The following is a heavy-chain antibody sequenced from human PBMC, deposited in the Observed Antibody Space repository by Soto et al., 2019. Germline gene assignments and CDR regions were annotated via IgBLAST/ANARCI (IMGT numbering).Heavy chain of an antibody. CDR3: ASPPSRSDILTGYLDY. D-gene: IGHD3-9*01. CDR1: GGTFSSYA. CDR2: IIPIFGTA. J-gene: IGHJ4*02. V-gene: IGHV1-69*13. Sequence: ASVKVSCKASGGTFSSYAISWVRQAPGQGLEWMGGIIPIFGTANYAQKFQGRVTITADESTSTAYMELSSLRSEDTAVYYCASPPSRSDILTGYLDYWGQGTLVTVSS.